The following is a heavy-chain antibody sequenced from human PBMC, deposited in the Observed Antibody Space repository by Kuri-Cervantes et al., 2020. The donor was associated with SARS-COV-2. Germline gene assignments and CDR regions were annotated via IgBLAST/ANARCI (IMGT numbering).Heavy chain of an antibody. CDR2: IYYSGST. Sequence: SETLSLTCTVSGGSISSSSYYWGWIRQPPGKGLEWIGSIYYSGSTYYNPSLKSRVTISVDTSKNQFSLKLSSVTAADTAVYYCARDQAIAARPPYYYYGMDVWGQGTTVTVSS. CDR3: ARDQAIAARPPYYYYGMDV. J-gene: IGHJ6*02. V-gene: IGHV4-39*02. CDR1: GGSISSSSYY. D-gene: IGHD6-6*01.